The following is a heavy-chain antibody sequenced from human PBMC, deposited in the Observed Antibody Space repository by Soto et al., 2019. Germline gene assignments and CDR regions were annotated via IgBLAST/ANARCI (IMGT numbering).Heavy chain of an antibody. Sequence: QITLKESGPTLVKPTQTLTLTCTFSGFSLSTSGVGVGWIRQPPGKALEWLALIYWDDDKRYSPSLKSRLTITQDTSKNQVVLTMTNMDPVDTATYYCAHSYCSSSSCYSGVLDYWGQGTLVTVSS. V-gene: IGHV2-5*02. CDR1: GFSLSTSGVG. D-gene: IGHD2-15*01. CDR3: AHSYCSSSSCYSGVLDY. J-gene: IGHJ4*02. CDR2: IYWDDDK.